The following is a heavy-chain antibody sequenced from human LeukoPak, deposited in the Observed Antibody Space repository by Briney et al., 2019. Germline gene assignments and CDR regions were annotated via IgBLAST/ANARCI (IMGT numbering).Heavy chain of an antibody. CDR3: ARGGVGAADQCDY. CDR2: ISYDGSNK. V-gene: IGHV3-30-3*01. CDR1: GFTFSSYA. D-gene: IGHD1-26*01. Sequence: PGRSLRLSCAASGFTFSSYAMHWVRQAPGKGLEWVAVISYDGSNKYYADSVKGRFTISRDNSKNTLYLQMNSLRAEDTAVYYCARGGVGAADQCDYWGQGTLV. J-gene: IGHJ4*02.